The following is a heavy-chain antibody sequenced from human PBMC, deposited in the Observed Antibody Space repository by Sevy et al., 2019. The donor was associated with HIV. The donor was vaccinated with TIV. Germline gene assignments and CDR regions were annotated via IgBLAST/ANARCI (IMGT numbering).Heavy chain of an antibody. J-gene: IGHJ3*02. CDR3: ARPYGSGSWEAFDI. CDR2: ISSSGNYI. V-gene: IGHV3-21*01. Sequence: GESLKISCAASGFIFNTYTMNWVRQAPGEGLEWVSSISSSGNYIYYADSVKGRFTISRDNAKNSLSLQMNNLRAEDTAVYYCARPYGSGSWEAFDIWGQGTMVTVSS. CDR1: GFIFNTYT. D-gene: IGHD3-10*01.